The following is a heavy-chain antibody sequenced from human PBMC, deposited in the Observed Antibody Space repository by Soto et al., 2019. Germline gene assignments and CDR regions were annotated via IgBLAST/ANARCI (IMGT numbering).Heavy chain of an antibody. D-gene: IGHD6-19*01. J-gene: IGHJ5*01. CDR3: AREKHPWVAVPVRQLKSTWWFDS. V-gene: IGHV4-34*01. CDR1: GESFSVYY. Sequence: QVQLQQWGAGLLKPLETLSLTCGVYGESFSVYYWSWIRQRPGKGLEWIGEINHSGSTNYNPSLKSRVTISVDTSKNHLSLKLSSVTAADTAVYYCAREKHPWVAVPVRQLKSTWWFDSWGQGTLVTVSS. CDR2: INHSGST.